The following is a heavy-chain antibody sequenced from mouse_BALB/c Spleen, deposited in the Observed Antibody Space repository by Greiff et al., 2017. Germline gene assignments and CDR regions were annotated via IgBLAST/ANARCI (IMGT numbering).Heavy chain of an antibody. CDR2: IDPANGNT. J-gene: IGHJ3*01. CDR3: ARREDYGYGGWFAY. D-gene: IGHD1-2*01. Sequence: EVQLVESGAELVKPGASVKLSCTASGFNIKDTYMHWVKQRPEQGLEWIGRIDPANGNTKYDPKFQGKATITADTSSNTAYLQLSSLTSEDTAVYYCARREDYGYGGWFAYWGQGTLVTVSA. V-gene: IGHV14-3*02. CDR1: GFNIKDTY.